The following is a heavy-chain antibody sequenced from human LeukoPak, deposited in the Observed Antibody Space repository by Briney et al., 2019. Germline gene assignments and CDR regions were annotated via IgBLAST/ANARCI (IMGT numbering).Heavy chain of an antibody. J-gene: IGHJ6*02. Sequence: GGSLRLSCAASGFTFSDYYMSWIRQAPGKGLEWVSYISSSSSYTNYADSVKGRFTISRDNPKNSLYLQMNSLRAEDTAVYYCARETLMITFGGVIPYGMDVWGQGTTVTVSS. CDR1: GFTFSDYY. CDR3: ARETLMITFGGVIPYGMDV. CDR2: ISSSSSYT. D-gene: IGHD3-16*01. V-gene: IGHV3-11*06.